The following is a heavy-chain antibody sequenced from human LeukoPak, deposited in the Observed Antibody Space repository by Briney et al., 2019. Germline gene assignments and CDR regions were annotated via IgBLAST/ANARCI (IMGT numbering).Heavy chain of an antibody. Sequence: PSETLSLTCAVYGGSFSGYYWSWIRQPPGKGLEWIGEINHSGSTNYNPSLKSRVTISVDTSKNQFSLKLSSVTAADTAVYYCARGSSGYYYVRFDPWGQGTLVTVSS. D-gene: IGHD3-22*01. CDR3: ARGSSGYYYVRFDP. V-gene: IGHV4-34*01. CDR1: GGSFSGYY. J-gene: IGHJ5*02. CDR2: INHSGST.